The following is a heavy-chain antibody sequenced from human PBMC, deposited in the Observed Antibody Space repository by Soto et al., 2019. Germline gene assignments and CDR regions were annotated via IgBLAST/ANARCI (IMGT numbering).Heavy chain of an antibody. J-gene: IGHJ6*02. Sequence: PAETLSLTCTVSGGSISSYYWSWIRQPAGKGLEWIGRIYTSGSTNYNPSLKGRVTMSVETSKNQYYLKISSVNDADTAVYYCARELDYRVYYYYGMDVWGQGTTVTVSS. CDR1: GGSISSYY. D-gene: IGHD4-4*01. CDR2: IYTSGST. V-gene: IGHV4-4*07. CDR3: ARELDYRVYYYYGMDV.